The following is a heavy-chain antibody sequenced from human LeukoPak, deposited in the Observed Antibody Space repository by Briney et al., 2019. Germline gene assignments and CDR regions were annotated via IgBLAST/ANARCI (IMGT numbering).Heavy chain of an antibody. J-gene: IGHJ4*02. CDR3: ARHLAYAYCGSNCYFDN. D-gene: IGHD2-21*02. V-gene: IGHV4-59*08. Sequence: SETLSLTCTVSGGSISRYYWSWIRQPPGKGLEWIGYIYYSGTTNYNPSLKSRVTMSVDTSNNQLSLRLSSVTAADTAVYYCARHLAYAYCGSNCYFDNWGQGALVTVSS. CDR2: IYYSGTT. CDR1: GGSISRYY.